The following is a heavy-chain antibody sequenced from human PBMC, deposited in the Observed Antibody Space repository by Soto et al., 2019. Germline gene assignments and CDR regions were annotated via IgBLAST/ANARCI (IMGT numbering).Heavy chain of an antibody. J-gene: IGHJ6*03. V-gene: IGHV1-58*02. CDR2: IVVGSGNT. CDR3: AADRYSSSSGPNYYYYYYMDV. D-gene: IGHD6-6*01. CDR1: GFTFTSSS. Sequence: SVKVSCNASGFTFTSSSMQWVRQARGQRLEWIGWIVVGSGNTNYAQKFQERVTITRDMSTSTAYMELSSLRSEDTAVYYCAADRYSSSSGPNYYYYYYMDVWGKGTTVTVSS.